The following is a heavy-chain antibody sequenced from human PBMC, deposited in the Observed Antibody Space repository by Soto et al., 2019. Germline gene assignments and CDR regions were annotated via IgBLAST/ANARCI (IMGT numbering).Heavy chain of an antibody. CDR2: IIPIFGTA. Sequence: QVQLVQSGAEVKKPGSSVKVSCKASGGTFSSYAISWVRQAPGQGLEWMGGIIPIFGTANYAQKFQGRVTITADESTSTAYMELSGLRSEDTAVYYCARDATYYYDSSGYYFGYWGQGTLVTVSS. CDR1: GGTFSSYA. CDR3: ARDATYYYDSSGYYFGY. V-gene: IGHV1-69*01. D-gene: IGHD3-22*01. J-gene: IGHJ4*02.